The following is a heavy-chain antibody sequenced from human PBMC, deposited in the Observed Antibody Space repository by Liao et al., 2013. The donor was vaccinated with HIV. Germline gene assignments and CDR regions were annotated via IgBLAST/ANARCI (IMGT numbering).Heavy chain of an antibody. CDR1: GGSISSYY. J-gene: IGHJ4*01. V-gene: IGHV4-59*01. CDR3: ASLPRGQLVNAYFRN. Sequence: QVQLQESGPGLVKPSETLSLTCTVSGGSISSYYWSWIRQPPGKGLAWIGYIFYSGSTNYNPSLKSRVTISVDTSKNQFSLKLSSVTAADTAVYFCASLPRGQLVNAYFRNWGRGIVVSV. D-gene: IGHD5-24*01. CDR2: IFYSGST.